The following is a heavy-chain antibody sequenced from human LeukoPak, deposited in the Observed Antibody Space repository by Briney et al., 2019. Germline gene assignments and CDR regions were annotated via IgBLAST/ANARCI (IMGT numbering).Heavy chain of an antibody. CDR2: ISSSSTYI. CDR3: ARDKIPAAGTPRGFDP. CDR1: GFTFSSYS. J-gene: IGHJ5*02. V-gene: IGHV3-21*01. Sequence: GGSLRLSCKTSGFTFSSYSMNWVRQAPGKGLEWVSSISSSSTYIYYAESMKGRFTISRDNAKNALYLQMNSLRAEDTAVYYCARDKIPAAGTPRGFDPWGQGTLVTVSS. D-gene: IGHD6-13*01.